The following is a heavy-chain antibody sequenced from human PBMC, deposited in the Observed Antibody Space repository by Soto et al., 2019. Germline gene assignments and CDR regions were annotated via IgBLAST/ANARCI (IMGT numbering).Heavy chain of an antibody. Sequence: GGYLRLSCAASGLTLGNYWMSWVRQAPGKGLEWVANIKKDGSEEYYVGSVKGRFTISRDNAKKTLYLQMNSLRAEDTAVYYWSTSGVGYPYFFEFLGQGTLVTVSS. CDR2: IKKDGSEE. J-gene: IGHJ4*02. D-gene: IGHD1-1*01. CDR1: GLTLGNYW. CDR3: STSGVGYPYFFEF. V-gene: IGHV3-7*01.